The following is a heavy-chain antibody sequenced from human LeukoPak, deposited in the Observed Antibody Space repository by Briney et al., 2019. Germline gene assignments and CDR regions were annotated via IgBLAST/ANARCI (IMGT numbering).Heavy chain of an antibody. CDR2: ISSSSSYI. V-gene: IGHV3-21*01. Sequence: GGSLILSCAASGFTFSSYSMNWVRPAPGKGLEWVSSISSSSSYIYYADSVKGRFTISRDNAKNSLYLQMNGLRAEDAAVYYCASASGVYDYVWGSYRYLDYWGQGTLVTVSS. D-gene: IGHD3-16*02. CDR1: GFTFSSYS. CDR3: ASASGVYDYVWGSYRYLDY. J-gene: IGHJ4*02.